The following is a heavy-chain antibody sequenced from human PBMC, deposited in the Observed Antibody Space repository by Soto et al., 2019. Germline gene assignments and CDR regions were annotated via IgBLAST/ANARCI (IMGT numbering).Heavy chain of an antibody. CDR3: AKAWLGAVAGVDS. V-gene: IGHV3-23*01. CDR1: GFTFSTYA. CDR2: FSGSGRSI. Sequence: GGSLRLSCAASGFTFSTYAMSWFRQAPGKGLEWVSGFSGSGRSIYYADSVKGRFTISRDNSKNTLYLQMNSLRAEDTAVYYCAKAWLGAVAGVDSWGQGTLVTVSS. J-gene: IGHJ4*02. D-gene: IGHD2-15*01.